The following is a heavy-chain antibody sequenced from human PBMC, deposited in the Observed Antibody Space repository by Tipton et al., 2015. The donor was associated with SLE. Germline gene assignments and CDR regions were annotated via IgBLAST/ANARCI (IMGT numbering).Heavy chain of an antibody. V-gene: IGHV3-11*03. J-gene: IGHJ4*02. CDR1: GFTFSDYY. Sequence: SLRLSCAASGFTFSDYYMSWIRQAPGKGLEWVSYISSSSSYTNYADSVKGRFTISRDNSKNTLYLQMNSLRAEDTAVYYCARGPMVRVPYYFDYWGQGTLVTVSS. CDR3: ARGPMVRVPYYFDY. D-gene: IGHD3-10*01. CDR2: ISSSSSYT.